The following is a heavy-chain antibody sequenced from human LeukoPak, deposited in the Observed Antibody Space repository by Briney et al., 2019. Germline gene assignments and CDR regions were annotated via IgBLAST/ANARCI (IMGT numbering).Heavy chain of an antibody. D-gene: IGHD1-26*01. CDR1: GDSVSSNSAA. CDR3: ARARKGATGGSRFDP. J-gene: IGHJ5*02. CDR2: TYYRSKWYN. V-gene: IGHV6-1*01. Sequence: TSQTLSLTCAISGDSVSSNSAAWDWIRQSPSRGLEWLGRTYYRSKWYNDYAVSVKSRITISPDTSKNQFSLKLSSVTAADTAVYYCARARKGATGGSRFDPWGQGTLVTVSS.